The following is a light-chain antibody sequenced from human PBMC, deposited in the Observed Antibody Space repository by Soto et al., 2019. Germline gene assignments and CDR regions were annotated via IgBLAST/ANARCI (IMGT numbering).Light chain of an antibody. Sequence: IQMTQSPSSLSASLGDRVTLPXQASQNVDTYLNWYQQKPGXAPKXXXDDXSNLAAGGPSRLSGRGSGSDFTLIISSLQRDDFVNYFCQQSYSMPRTFGQGTRLEIK. CDR3: QQSYSMPRT. V-gene: IGKV1-33*01. CDR1: QNVDTY. CDR2: DXS. J-gene: IGKJ5*01.